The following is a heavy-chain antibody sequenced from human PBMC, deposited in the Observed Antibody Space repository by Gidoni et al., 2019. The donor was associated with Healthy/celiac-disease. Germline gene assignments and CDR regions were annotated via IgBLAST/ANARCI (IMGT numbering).Heavy chain of an antibody. V-gene: IGHV4-31*03. CDR2: IYYSGST. CDR1: GGSIRSGGYY. J-gene: IGHJ4*02. Sequence: QVQLQESGPGLVKPSQTLSLTCTVSGGSIRSGGYYGSWIRQHPGKGLEWIGYIYYSGSTYYNPSLKSRVTISVDTSKNQFSLKLSSVTAADTAVYYCARVDTAMVTGFDYWGQGTLVTVSS. D-gene: IGHD5-18*01. CDR3: ARVDTAMVTGFDY.